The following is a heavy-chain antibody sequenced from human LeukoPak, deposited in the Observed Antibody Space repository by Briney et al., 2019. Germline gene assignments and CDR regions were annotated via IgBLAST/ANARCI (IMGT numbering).Heavy chain of an antibody. J-gene: IGHJ4*02. CDR2: IRGSDSRT. V-gene: IGHV3-23*01. CDR3: AKNGCRETVDY. CDR1: GFTFSSDA. Sequence: GGSLRLSCAASGFTFSSDARSWVRQTPGKGLECVSTIRGSDSRTYYADSVKGRFTISRDNSTNTLYLQMNSLRAGDTAVYYWAKNGCRETVDYWGQGTLVTVSS. D-gene: IGHD2-15*01.